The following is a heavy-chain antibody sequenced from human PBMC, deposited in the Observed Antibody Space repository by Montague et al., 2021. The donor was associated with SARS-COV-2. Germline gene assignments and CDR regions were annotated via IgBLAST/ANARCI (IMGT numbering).Heavy chain of an antibody. CDR3: ARRGTGNYEILDY. D-gene: IGHD3-3*01. V-gene: IGHV4-59*01. J-gene: IGHJ4*02. CDR1: GGSMRRYY. Sequence: SETLSLTCTISGGSMRRYYWTWIRQLPGKELEWIGSIYDSGGARYNPSLKSRVSISVDASKNQFSLRVTSVTAADTAVYFCARRGTGNYEILDYWGQGILVTAPS. CDR2: IYDSGGA.